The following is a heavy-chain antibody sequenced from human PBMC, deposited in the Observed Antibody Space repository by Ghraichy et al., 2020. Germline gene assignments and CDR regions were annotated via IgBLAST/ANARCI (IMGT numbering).Heavy chain of an antibody. J-gene: IGHJ3*01. V-gene: IGHV3-48*03. D-gene: IGHD4-23*01. CDR2: IGSSGSLI. CDR3: ATQIVLQSTTTGVPEGSYQT. CDR1: GFMFSNYE. Sequence: GESLNISCAASGFMFSNYEIIWVRPAPGKGLEWLSYIGSSGSLIYYADSVTGRFTISRDNAKNSLYLEMNGLRAEDTAVYHCATQIVLQSTTTGVPEGSYQTCGQGKMVT.